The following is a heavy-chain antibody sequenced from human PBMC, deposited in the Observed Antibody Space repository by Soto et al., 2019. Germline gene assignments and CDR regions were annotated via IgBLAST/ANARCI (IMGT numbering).Heavy chain of an antibody. CDR1: GGSFSGYY. D-gene: IGHD3-22*01. Sequence: TSETLSLTCAGYGGSFSGYYWRWIRQPPGKGLEWIGEINHSGSTNYNPSLKSRVTISVDTSKNQFSLKLSSVTAADTAVYYCATRPTYYYDSSGYYLGGHNWFDPWGQGTLVT. J-gene: IGHJ5*02. CDR3: ATRPTYYYDSSGYYLGGHNWFDP. CDR2: INHSGST. V-gene: IGHV4-34*01.